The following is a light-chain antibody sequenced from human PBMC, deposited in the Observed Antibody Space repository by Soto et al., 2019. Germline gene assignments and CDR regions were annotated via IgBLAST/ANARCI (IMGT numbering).Light chain of an antibody. J-gene: IGKJ5*01. V-gene: IGKV3D-15*01. CDR3: QQRSRWPPIT. Sequence: EIVMTQSPATLSVSQGERATLSCRASQTVSSKLAWYQQKPGQAPRLLFYGASTRAPGIPARFSASGSGTDFTLTISSLQSEDVGIYYCQQRSRWPPITFGQGTRLEI. CDR2: GAS. CDR1: QTVSSK.